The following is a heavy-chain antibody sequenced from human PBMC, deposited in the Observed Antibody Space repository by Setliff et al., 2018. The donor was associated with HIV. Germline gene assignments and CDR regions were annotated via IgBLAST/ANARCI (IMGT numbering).Heavy chain of an antibody. J-gene: IGHJ5*02. V-gene: IGHV1-2*02. Sequence: ASVKVSCKASGYTFTGYYMHWVRQAPGQGLEWMGWINPNNGGTNYAQKFQGRVTITADKSTSTAYMELSSLRSEDTAIYYCARDRVPYSSSPSALDPWGQGTQVTVSS. CDR1: GYTFTGYY. D-gene: IGHD2-2*01. CDR2: INPNNGGT. CDR3: ARDRVPYSSSPSALDP.